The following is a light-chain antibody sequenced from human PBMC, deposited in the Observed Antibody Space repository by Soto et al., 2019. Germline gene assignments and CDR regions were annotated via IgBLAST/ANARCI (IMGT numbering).Light chain of an antibody. V-gene: IGLV1-40*01. CDR2: ANN. CDR1: NSNVGGGYD. J-gene: IGLJ2*01. Sequence: QSVLTQPLSVSGAPGQTVTISCTGSNSNVGGGYDVHWYQQLPGSAPKLLIYANNNRPSGVPDRFSGSKSGTSASLAITGLQAEDEADYYCQSYDPTLNVVFGGGTKLTVL. CDR3: QSYDPTLNVV.